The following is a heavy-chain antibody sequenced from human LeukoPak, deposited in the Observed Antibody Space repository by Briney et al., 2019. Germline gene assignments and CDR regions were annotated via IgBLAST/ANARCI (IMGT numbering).Heavy chain of an antibody. CDR1: GGSISSGGYY. CDR2: IYSSGST. Sequence: SETLSLTCTVSGGSISSGGYYWSWIRQHPGKGLEWIGHIYSSGSTNYNPSLQSRATISVDTSKTQFSLKLSSVTAADTAVYYCARAPLDTVIVGGKGTRVPVS. CDR3: ARAPLDTVIV. V-gene: IGHV4-31*03. J-gene: IGHJ3*01. D-gene: IGHD5-18*01.